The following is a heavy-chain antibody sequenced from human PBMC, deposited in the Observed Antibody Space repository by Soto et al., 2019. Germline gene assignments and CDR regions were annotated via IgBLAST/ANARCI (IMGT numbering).Heavy chain of an antibody. CDR2: INAGNGNT. CDR3: ARETRATSHSGFGVVMIRWFDP. D-gene: IGHD3-3*01. J-gene: IGHJ5*02. V-gene: IGHV1-3*01. CDR1: GYTFTSYA. Sequence: QVQLVQSGAEVKKPGASVKVSCKASGYTFTSYAMHWVRQAPGQRLEWMGWINAGNGNTKYSQKFQGRVTITRDTSARKAYIELRSLRSEETDVYYCARETRATSHSGFGVVMIRWFDPWGQGTLVTVSS.